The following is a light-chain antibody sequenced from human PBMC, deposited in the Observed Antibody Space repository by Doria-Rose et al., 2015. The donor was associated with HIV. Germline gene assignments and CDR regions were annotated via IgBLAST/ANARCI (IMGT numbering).Light chain of an antibody. CDR2: TAT. Sequence: DVQLTQSPSSLSASAGDRVTITCRASQGITSNLNWYQQKAGKAPKLLIFTATTLQSGVPSRFSGGGSGTDFTLTISSLQPEDFATYYGQQTYSFPYSFGQGTKLDIE. V-gene: IGKV1-39*01. CDR3: QQTYSFPYS. J-gene: IGKJ2*01. CDR1: QGITSN.